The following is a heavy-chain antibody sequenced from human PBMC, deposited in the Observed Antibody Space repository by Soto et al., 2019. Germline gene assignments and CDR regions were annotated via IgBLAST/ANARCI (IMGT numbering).Heavy chain of an antibody. D-gene: IGHD3-22*01. V-gene: IGHV4-59*01. CDR1: GGSISSYY. CDR3: ARGSAVVILRNFDY. J-gene: IGHJ4*02. CDR2: IYYSGST. Sequence: PSETLSLTCTVSGGSISSYYWSWIRQPPGKGLEWIGYIYYSGSTNYNPSLKSRVTISVDTSKNQFSLKLSSVTAADTAVYYCARGSAVVILRNFDYWGQGTLLTVSS.